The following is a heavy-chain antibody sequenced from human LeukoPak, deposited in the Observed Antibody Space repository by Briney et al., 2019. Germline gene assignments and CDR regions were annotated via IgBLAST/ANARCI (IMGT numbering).Heavy chain of an antibody. CDR1: GFTFSSYA. V-gene: IGHV3-23*01. CDR2: ISGSGGST. CDR3: AKDRWSGGVWTMADY. Sequence: GGSLRLSCAASGFTFSSYAMSWVRQAPGKGLEWVSAISGSGGSTYYADSVKGRFTFSRDNSKNTLYLQMNSLRAEDTAVYYCAKDRWSGGVWTMADYWGQGTLVTVSS. D-gene: IGHD3-10*02. J-gene: IGHJ4*02.